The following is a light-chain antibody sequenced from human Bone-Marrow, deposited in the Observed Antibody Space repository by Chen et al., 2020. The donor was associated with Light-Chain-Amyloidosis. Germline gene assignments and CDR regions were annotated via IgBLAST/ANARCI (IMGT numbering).Light chain of an antibody. V-gene: IGLV3-25*03. Sequence: SYELTQPPSVSVSPGQKARITCSGDDLPTKYAYWYQQKPGLAPVLVIHRDTERPSGISERFSGSSSGTTATLTISGVQAEDEADYHCQSADSSGTYEVIFGGGTKLTVL. CDR2: RDT. CDR1: DLPTKY. CDR3: QSADSSGTYEVI. J-gene: IGLJ2*01.